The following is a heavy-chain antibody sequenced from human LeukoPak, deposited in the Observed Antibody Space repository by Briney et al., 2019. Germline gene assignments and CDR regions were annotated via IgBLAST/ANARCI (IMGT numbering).Heavy chain of an antibody. J-gene: IGHJ4*02. CDR3: ARGDYYGSGSYYIPTD. D-gene: IGHD3-10*01. V-gene: IGHV1-3*01. CDR1: GYTFTSYA. CDR2: INAGNGNT. Sequence: GASVKVSCKASGYTFTSYAMHWVRQAPGQRLEWMGWINAGNGNTKYSQKFQGRVTITRDTSASTAYMELSSLRSEDTAVYYCARGDYYGSGSYYIPTDWGQGTLVTVSS.